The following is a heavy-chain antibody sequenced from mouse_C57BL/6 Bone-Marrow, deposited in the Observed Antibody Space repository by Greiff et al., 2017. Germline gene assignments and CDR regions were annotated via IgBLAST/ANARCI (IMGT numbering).Heavy chain of an antibody. CDR2: IRNKANGYTT. CDR3: ARYTPDGYYPY. CDR1: GFTFTDYY. J-gene: IGHJ2*01. V-gene: IGHV7-3*01. Sequence: EVHLVESGGGLVQPGGSLSLSCAASGFTFTDYYMSWVRQPPGTALEWLGFIRNKANGYTTEYSASVKGRFTISRANSQSILYLQMNALRAEDSATYYCARYTPDGYYPYWGQGTTLTVSS. D-gene: IGHD2-3*01.